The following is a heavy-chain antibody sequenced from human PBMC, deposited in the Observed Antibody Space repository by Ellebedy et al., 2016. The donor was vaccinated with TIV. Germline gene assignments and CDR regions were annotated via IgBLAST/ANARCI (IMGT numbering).Heavy chain of an antibody. V-gene: IGHV4-34*01. CDR3: ARDHDYYGSGSYGYYYGMDV. CDR2: INHSGST. D-gene: IGHD3-10*01. J-gene: IGHJ6*02. Sequence: SETLSLTXAVYGGSFSGYYWSWIRQPPGKGLEWIGEINHSGSTNYNPSLKSRVTISVDTSKNQFSLKLSSVTAADTAVYYCARDHDYYGSGSYGYYYGMDVWGQGTTVTVSS. CDR1: GGSFSGYY.